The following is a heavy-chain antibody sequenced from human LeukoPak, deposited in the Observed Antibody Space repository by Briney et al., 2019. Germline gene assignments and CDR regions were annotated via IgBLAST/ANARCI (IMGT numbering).Heavy chain of an antibody. Sequence: GGSLRLSCAASGFTFSSYGIHWVRQAPGKGLEWVAVIWYDGSNKYYAASVKGRFTISRDNSKNTLYLQMNSLRAEDTAVYYCAKDRWVGSSWYGVFDYWGQGTLVTVSS. V-gene: IGHV3-33*06. D-gene: IGHD6-13*01. CDR3: AKDRWVGSSWYGVFDY. CDR2: IWYDGSNK. J-gene: IGHJ4*02. CDR1: GFTFSSYG.